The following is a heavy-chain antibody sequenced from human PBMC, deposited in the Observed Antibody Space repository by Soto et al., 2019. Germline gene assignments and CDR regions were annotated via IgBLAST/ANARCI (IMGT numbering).Heavy chain of an antibody. Sequence: QVXLXQSGAXVKKXGSXVKXSCXASGGTFXXYAISWVRQAPGQGLEWMGGIIPIFGTANYAQKFQGRVTITADEHTSTADMELCSRSSEDSSMYDCAGVIWFEEEWNYYYGMDVWGQGTTVTVSS. CDR3: AGVIWFEEEWNYYYGMDV. J-gene: IGHJ6*02. V-gene: IGHV1-69*01. CDR1: GGTFXXYA. D-gene: IGHD3-10*01. CDR2: IIPIFGTA.